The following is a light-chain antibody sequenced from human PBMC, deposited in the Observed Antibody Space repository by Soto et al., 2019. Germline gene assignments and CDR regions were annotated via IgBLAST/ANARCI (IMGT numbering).Light chain of an antibody. J-gene: IGLJ2*01. CDR3: SSYTSSYTLV. V-gene: IGLV2-14*01. CDR1: SSDVGGYNY. CDR2: DVS. Sequence: QSALTQPASVSGSPGQSITISCTGTSSDVGGYNYVSWYQQHPGKAPQLMIYDVSNRPSGVSNRFSGSKSGNTASLTISGLQAEDEAYYYCSSYTSSYTLVFVGGTKPTVL.